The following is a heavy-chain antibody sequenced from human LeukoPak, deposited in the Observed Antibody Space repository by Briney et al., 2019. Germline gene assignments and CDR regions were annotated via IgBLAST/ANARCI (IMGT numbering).Heavy chain of an antibody. CDR3: AREGDPGSGYNYGNWLDP. Sequence: PSETLSLTCTVSGGSIKSNYWSWLRQPPGKGLEWIGYGYYSGTTNYNPSFKSRVTKSLDTSKKQFSLKLRFVTTADTAVYYCAREGDPGSGYNYGNWLDPWGQGTLVTVSS. V-gene: IGHV4-59*01. J-gene: IGHJ5*02. D-gene: IGHD5-24*01. CDR2: GYYSGTT. CDR1: GGSIKSNY.